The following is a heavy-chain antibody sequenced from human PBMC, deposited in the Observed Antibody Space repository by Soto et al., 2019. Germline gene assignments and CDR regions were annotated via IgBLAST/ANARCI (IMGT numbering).Heavy chain of an antibody. CDR1: GYTSTNYY. CDR2: INPNSGGT. V-gene: IGHV1-2*02. Sequence: ASVKVSCKASGYTSTNYYMHWVRQAPGQGLEWMGWINPNSGGTKYAQKFQGRVTMTRDTSISTAYMDLSRLRSDDTAVYYCARQLAYCGGDCYTEPIDYWGQGTLVTVSS. D-gene: IGHD2-21*02. J-gene: IGHJ4*02. CDR3: ARQLAYCGGDCYTEPIDY.